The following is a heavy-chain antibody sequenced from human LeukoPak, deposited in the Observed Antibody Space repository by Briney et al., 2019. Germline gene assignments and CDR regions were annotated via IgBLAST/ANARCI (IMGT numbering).Heavy chain of an antibody. CDR2: IWYDGSNK. Sequence: GGSLRLSCAASGFTFSSYGMHWVRQAPGKGLEWVAVIWYDGSNKYYVDSVKGRFTISRDNSKNMLYLQMNSLRAEDTAVYYCARAEGRFYGSGSYRGFDYWGQGTLVTVSS. D-gene: IGHD3-10*01. CDR3: ARAEGRFYGSGSYRGFDY. V-gene: IGHV3-33*01. CDR1: GFTFSSYG. J-gene: IGHJ4*02.